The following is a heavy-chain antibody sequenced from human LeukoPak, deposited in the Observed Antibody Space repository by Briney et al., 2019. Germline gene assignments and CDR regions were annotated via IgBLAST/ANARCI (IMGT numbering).Heavy chain of an antibody. Sequence: ASVKVSCKASGYTFTSYGISWVRQAPGQGLEWMGWISAYNGNTNYAQKLQGRVTMTTDTSTSTAYMELRSLRSDDTAVYYCARSKAYCGGDCYSSDAFDIWGQGTMVTVSS. CDR3: ARSKAYCGGDCYSSDAFDI. D-gene: IGHD2-21*02. V-gene: IGHV1-18*01. CDR1: GYTFTSYG. J-gene: IGHJ3*02. CDR2: ISAYNGNT.